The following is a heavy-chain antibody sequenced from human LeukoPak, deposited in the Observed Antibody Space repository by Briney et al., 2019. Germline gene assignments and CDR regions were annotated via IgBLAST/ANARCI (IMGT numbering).Heavy chain of an antibody. CDR2: ISSSSNYI. J-gene: IGHJ4*02. D-gene: IGHD5-12*01. CDR1: GFTFSSYN. CDR3: ARGRGIVYRGNDFHQPSDY. V-gene: IGHV3-21*01. Sequence: GGSLRLSCAASGFTFSSYNMVWVRQAPGKGPGWVSLISSSSNYIYYTDSVKGRFTISRDNAKNSLYLQMNSLRGEDTAVYYCARGRGIVYRGNDFHQPSDYWGQGTLVTVS.